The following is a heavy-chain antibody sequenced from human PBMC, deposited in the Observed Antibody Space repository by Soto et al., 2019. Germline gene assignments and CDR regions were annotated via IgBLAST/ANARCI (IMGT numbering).Heavy chain of an antibody. Sequence: GASVKVSCKASGYTFTSYGISWVRQAPGQGLERMGWISAYNGNTNYAQKLQGRVTMTTDTSTSTAYMELRSLRSDDTAVYYCASTYCSSTSCLAPLDYWGQGTLVTVSS. CDR1: GYTFTSYG. J-gene: IGHJ4*02. D-gene: IGHD2-2*01. V-gene: IGHV1-18*01. CDR3: ASTYCSSTSCLAPLDY. CDR2: ISAYNGNT.